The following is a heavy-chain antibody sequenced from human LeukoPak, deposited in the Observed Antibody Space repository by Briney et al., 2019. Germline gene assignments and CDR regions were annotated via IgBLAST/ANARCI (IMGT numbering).Heavy chain of an antibody. J-gene: IGHJ4*02. CDR2: IKQDGSAK. V-gene: IGHV3-7*04. CDR1: GFTFSDYW. D-gene: IGHD1-26*01. Sequence: GGSLRLSCAASGFTFSDYWMSWVRQAPGKGLEWVANIKQDGSAKYYMDSVKGRFTISRDNAKNSLYLQMNSLRAEDTAVYYCTRGVGDITAFDYWGQGTLVTVSS. CDR3: TRGVGDITAFDY.